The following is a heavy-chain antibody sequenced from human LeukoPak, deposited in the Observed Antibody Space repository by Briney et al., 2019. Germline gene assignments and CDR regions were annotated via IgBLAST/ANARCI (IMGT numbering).Heavy chain of an antibody. CDR3: AKALGELSFIVDY. CDR2: ISGSGGST. Sequence: GGSLRLSCAASGFTFSNYWMSWVRQAPGKGLEWVSGISGSGGSTYYADSVKGRFTISRDNSKNTLYLQVNSLRAEDTAVYYCAKALGELSFIVDYWGQGTLVTVSS. D-gene: IGHD3-16*02. J-gene: IGHJ4*02. CDR1: GFTFSNYW. V-gene: IGHV3-23*01.